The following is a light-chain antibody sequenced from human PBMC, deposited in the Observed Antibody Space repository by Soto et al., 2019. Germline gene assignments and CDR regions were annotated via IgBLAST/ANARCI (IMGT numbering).Light chain of an antibody. V-gene: IGKV3-20*01. CDR1: QSVSSSF. J-gene: IGKJ4*01. CDR3: QQYGSSPLT. Sequence: EIVLTQSPGTLSLSPGERATLSCRASQSVSSSFLAWYQQKPGQAPRLLIYGASSRAPGIADRLSGSGSGTDFTLTISRLEPEDVAVYYCQQYGSSPLTFGGGTKVEIK. CDR2: GAS.